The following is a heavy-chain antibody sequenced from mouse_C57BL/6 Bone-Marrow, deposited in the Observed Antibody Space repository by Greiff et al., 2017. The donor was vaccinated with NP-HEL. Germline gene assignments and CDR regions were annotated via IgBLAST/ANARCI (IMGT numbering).Heavy chain of an antibody. D-gene: IGHD1-1*01. CDR2: ISSGSSTI. V-gene: IGHV5-17*01. CDR1: GFTFSDYG. CDR3: AVVATDY. Sequence: EVMLVESGGGLVKPGGSLQLSCAASGFTFSDYGMHWVRQAPEKGLAWVAYISSGSSTIYYADTVKGRFTISRDNAKNTLFLQMTSLRSEDTAMYYCAVVATDYWGQGTTLTVSS. J-gene: IGHJ2*01.